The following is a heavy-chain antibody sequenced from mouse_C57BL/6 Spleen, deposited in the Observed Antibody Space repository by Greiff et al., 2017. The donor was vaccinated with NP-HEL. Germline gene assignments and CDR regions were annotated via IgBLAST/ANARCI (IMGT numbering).Heavy chain of an antibody. CDR1: GFSLTSYG. CDR3: ARKTAQATEAMDY. CDR2: IWSGGST. Sequence: QVQLKESGPGLVQPSQRLSITCTVSGFSLTSYGVHWVRQSPGKGLEWLGVIWSGGSTDYNAAFISRLSISKDNSKSQVFFKMNSLQADDTAIYYCARKTAQATEAMDYWGQGTSVTVSS. J-gene: IGHJ4*01. V-gene: IGHV2-2*01. D-gene: IGHD3-2*02.